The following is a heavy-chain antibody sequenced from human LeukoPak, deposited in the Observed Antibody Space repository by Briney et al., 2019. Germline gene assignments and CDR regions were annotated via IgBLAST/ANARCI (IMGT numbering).Heavy chain of an antibody. CDR3: AKGGKWDVTPFDY. CDR2: ISGSGAST. CDR1: GFTFSSYA. Sequence: PGGSLRLSCVASGFTFSSYAMSWVRQAPGQALEWISGISGSGASTYYADSVKGRFTISRDNSKNTLYLQVNSLRAEDTAVYYCAKGGKWDVTPFDYWGQGTLVTVSS. D-gene: IGHD1-26*01. J-gene: IGHJ4*02. V-gene: IGHV3-23*01.